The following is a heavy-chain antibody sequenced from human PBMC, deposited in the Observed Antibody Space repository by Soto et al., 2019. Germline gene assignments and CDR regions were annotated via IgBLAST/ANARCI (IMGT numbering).Heavy chain of an antibody. CDR2: INHSGST. V-gene: IGHV4-34*01. Sequence: QVQLQQWGAGLLKPSETLSLTCAVYGGSFSGYYWSWIRQPPGKGLEWIGEINHSGSTNYNPSLKSRVTISVDTSKNQFSLKLSSVTAADTAVYYCARGGVVVAQMRFDYWGQGTLVTVSS. CDR3: ARGGVVVAQMRFDY. J-gene: IGHJ4*02. D-gene: IGHD2-15*01. CDR1: GGSFSGYY.